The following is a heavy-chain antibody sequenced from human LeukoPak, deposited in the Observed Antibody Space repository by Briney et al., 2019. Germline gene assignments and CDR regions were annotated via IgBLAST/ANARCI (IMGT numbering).Heavy chain of an antibody. CDR2: LYPGDSDT. V-gene: IGHV5-51*01. D-gene: IGHD3-22*01. J-gene: IGHJ3*02. Sequence: GESLKISCKGSGYSFTSYWIGWVRPMPGKGLEWIGILYPGDSDTRYSPFFQGQVTISADKSISTAYLQWSSLKTSDTAMYYCASPVFTYYYDSSCFDAFDIWGQGTMVTVSS. CDR3: ASPVFTYYYDSSCFDAFDI. CDR1: GYSFTSYW.